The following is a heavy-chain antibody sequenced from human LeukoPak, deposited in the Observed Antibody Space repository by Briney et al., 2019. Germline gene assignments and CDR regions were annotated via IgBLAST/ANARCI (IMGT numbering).Heavy chain of an antibody. V-gene: IGHV5-51*01. Sequence: GESLKISCKGSGYSFTSYWIGWVRQLPGKGLEWMGIIYPGDSDTRYSPSFQGQVTISADKSISTAYLQWSSLKASDTAMYYCARGLVQLERRGNWFDPWGQGTLVTVSS. CDR1: GYSFTSYW. D-gene: IGHD1-1*01. J-gene: IGHJ5*02. CDR3: ARGLVQLERRGNWFDP. CDR2: IYPGDSDT.